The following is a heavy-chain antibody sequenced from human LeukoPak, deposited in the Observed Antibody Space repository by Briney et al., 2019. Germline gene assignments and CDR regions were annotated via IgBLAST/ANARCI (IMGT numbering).Heavy chain of an antibody. CDR2: INPSGGST. D-gene: IGHD6-13*01. CDR3: ARAGIAAAARYYGMDV. J-gene: IGHJ6*02. CDR1: GYTFTSYY. V-gene: IGHV1-46*01. Sequence: GASVKVSCKASGYTFTSYYMHWVRQAPEQGLEWMGIINPSGGSTSYAQKFQGRVTMTRDTSTSTVYMELSSLRSEDTAVYYCARAGIAAAARYYGMDVWGQGTTVTVSS.